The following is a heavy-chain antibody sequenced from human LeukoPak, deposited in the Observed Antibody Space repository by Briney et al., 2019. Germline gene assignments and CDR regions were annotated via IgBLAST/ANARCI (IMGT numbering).Heavy chain of an antibody. CDR1: AFTFSSHT. CDR2: ISGSGGNT. Sequence: PGGSLRLSCAASAFTFSSHTMSWVRQAPGKGLEWVSSISGSGGNTYYADSVKGRFTISRDNSKNTLYLQMNSLRAEDTAVYYCAKARRSYTIFGVDNAFDIWGQGTMVTVSS. D-gene: IGHD3-3*01. CDR3: AKARRSYTIFGVDNAFDI. V-gene: IGHV3-23*01. J-gene: IGHJ3*02.